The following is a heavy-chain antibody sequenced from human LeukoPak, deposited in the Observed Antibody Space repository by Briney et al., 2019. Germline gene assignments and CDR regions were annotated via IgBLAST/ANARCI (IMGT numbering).Heavy chain of an antibody. CDR3: ARDFGYNWNPYYYYYYMDV. J-gene: IGHJ6*03. V-gene: IGHV1-69*01. CDR1: GGTFSSYA. CDR2: IIPIFGTA. D-gene: IGHD1-20*01. Sequence: SVKVSRKASGGTFSSYAISWVRQAPGQGLEWMGGIIPIFGTANYAQKFQGRVTITADESTSTAYMELSSLRSEDTAVYYCARDFGYNWNPYYYYYYMDVWGKGTTVTVSS.